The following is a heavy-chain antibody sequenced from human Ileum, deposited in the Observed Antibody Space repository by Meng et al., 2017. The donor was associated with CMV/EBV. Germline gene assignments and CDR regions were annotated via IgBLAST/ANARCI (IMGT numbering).Heavy chain of an antibody. J-gene: IGHJ4*02. CDR1: GFAFSDYY. CDR3: AKDTTPDSRYNFDC. D-gene: IGHD2-2*02. Sequence: SGFAFSDYYMNWVRQAPGGGLEWLSIVYRQSRAKYYAESVRGRFTISRDDSTSTLYLQMNSLRADDTATYYCAKDTTPDSRYNFDCWGQGTLVTVSS. V-gene: IGHV3-23*03. CDR2: VYRQSRAK.